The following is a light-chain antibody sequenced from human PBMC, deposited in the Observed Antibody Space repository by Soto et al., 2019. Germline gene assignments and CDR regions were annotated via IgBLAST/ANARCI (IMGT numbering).Light chain of an antibody. CDR2: HVS. J-gene: IGLJ1*01. Sequence: QSVLTQPPSASGSPGQSVTISCTGAGTDVGQYNYVSWYQQHPGKAPKLLIHHVSRRPSGVPARFSGSKSGNTASLTVSGLQAEDEADYYCSSYAGSSNVFGTGTKVTV. CDR1: GTDVGQYNY. CDR3: SSYAGSSNV. V-gene: IGLV2-8*01.